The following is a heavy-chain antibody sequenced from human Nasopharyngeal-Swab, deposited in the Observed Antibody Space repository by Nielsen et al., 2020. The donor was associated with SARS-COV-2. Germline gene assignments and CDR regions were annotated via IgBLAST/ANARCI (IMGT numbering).Heavy chain of an antibody. D-gene: IGHD4-17*01. CDR2: ISGSGGST. CDR1: GFTFSSYA. CDR3: AKDLVTVTTPSDY. V-gene: IGHV3-23*01. Sequence: GESLKISCAASGFTFSSYAMGWVRQAPGKGLEWVSAISGSGGSTYYADSVKGRFTISRDNSKNTLYLQMNSLRAEDTAVYYCAKDLVTVTTPSDYWGQGTLVTVSS. J-gene: IGHJ4*02.